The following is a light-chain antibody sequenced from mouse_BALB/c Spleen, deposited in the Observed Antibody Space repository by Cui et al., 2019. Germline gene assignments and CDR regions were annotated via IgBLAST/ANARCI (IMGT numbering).Light chain of an antibody. CDR3: QQWSSNPPT. J-gene: IGKJ2*01. V-gene: IGKV4-68*01. Sequence: QIVLTQSPALMSASPGEKVTMTCSASSSVSYMYWYQQKPRSSPKPWIYLTSNLASGVPALFSGSGSGTSYSLTISSMEAEDAATYYCQQWSSNPPTFGGGTKLEIK. CDR2: LTS. CDR1: SSVSY.